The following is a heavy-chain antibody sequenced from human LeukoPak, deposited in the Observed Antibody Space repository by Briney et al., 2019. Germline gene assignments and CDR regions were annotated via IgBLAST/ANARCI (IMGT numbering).Heavy chain of an antibody. D-gene: IGHD3-3*01. CDR3: ARGLRFLEWLPYYFDY. CDR1: GGSISSGDYY. CDR2: LYYSGST. V-gene: IGHV4-30-4*08. J-gene: IGHJ4*02. Sequence: SETLSLTCTVSGGSISSGDYYWSWIRQPPGKGLEWHGYLYYSGSTYYNPSLKSRVTISVDTSKNHFSLKLSSVTAADTAVYYCARGLRFLEWLPYYFDYWGQGTLVTVSS.